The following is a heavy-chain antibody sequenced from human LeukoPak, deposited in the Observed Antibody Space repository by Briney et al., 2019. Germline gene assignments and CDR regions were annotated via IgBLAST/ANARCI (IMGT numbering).Heavy chain of an antibody. CDR2: INHSGST. CDR1: GFTFSDHY. CDR3: AREMVRGVIIY. V-gene: IGHV4-34*01. Sequence: GSLRLSCAASGFTFSDHYMSWIRQAPGKGLEWIGQINHSGSTYYNPSLKSRVTISVDTSKNQFSLKLSSVTAADTAVYYCAREMVRGVIIYWGQGTLVTVSS. J-gene: IGHJ4*02. D-gene: IGHD3-10*01.